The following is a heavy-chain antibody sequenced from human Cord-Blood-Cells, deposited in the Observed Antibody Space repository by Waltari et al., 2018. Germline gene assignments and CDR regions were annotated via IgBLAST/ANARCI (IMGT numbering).Heavy chain of an antibody. CDR3: ARDQGGAYCGGDCYFAY. Sequence: QVQLVQSGAEVKKPGSSVKVSCKASGGTFGSYAISWVRQAPGPGIVWRGGSSPSIGTANYAQKFQGRVTITADESTSTAYMELSSLRSEDTAVYYCARDQGGAYCGGDCYFAYWGQGTLVTVSS. D-gene: IGHD2-21*02. CDR1: GGTFGSYA. V-gene: IGHV1-69*01. J-gene: IGHJ4*02. CDR2: SSPSIGTA.